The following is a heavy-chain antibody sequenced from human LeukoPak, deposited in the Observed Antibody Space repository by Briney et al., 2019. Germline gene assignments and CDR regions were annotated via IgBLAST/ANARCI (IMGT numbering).Heavy chain of an antibody. Sequence: GGSLRLSCAASGFTFSSYAMSWVRQAPGKGLEWVSAISGSGGSTYYADSVKGRFTISRDNSKNTLYLQMNSLRAEDTAVYYCAKNTQRYCSSTSCYPFDYWGQGTLVTVSS. CDR2: ISGSGGST. J-gene: IGHJ4*02. CDR1: GFTFSSYA. V-gene: IGHV3-23*01. D-gene: IGHD2-2*01. CDR3: AKNTQRYCSSTSCYPFDY.